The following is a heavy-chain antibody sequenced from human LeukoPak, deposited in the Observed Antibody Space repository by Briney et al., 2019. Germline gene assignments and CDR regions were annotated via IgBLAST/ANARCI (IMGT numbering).Heavy chain of an antibody. V-gene: IGHV4-39*01. J-gene: IGHJ2*01. CDR2: IYYSGSP. CDR1: GDSISSSNYY. Sequence: PSETLSVTCTVSGDSISSSNYYWGWIRQPPGKELEWIGSIYYSGSPYYNPSLKSRVTISVDTSKNQFSLKLSSVTAADTAVYYCARVYWYFDLWGRGTLVTVSS. CDR3: ARVYWYFDL.